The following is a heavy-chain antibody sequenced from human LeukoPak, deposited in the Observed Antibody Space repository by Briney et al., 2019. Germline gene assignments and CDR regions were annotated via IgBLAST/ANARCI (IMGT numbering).Heavy chain of an antibody. CDR1: GFTFSNYW. Sequence: GGSLRLSCAASGFTFSNYWMSWVRQAPGKGLEWVANIKQDGSEKYYVDSVKGRFTISRDNAKNSLYLQMNSLRAEDTAVYYCARAFGATDFDYWGQGTLVTVSS. CDR2: IKQDGSEK. CDR3: ARAFGATDFDY. J-gene: IGHJ4*02. V-gene: IGHV3-7*01. D-gene: IGHD1-26*01.